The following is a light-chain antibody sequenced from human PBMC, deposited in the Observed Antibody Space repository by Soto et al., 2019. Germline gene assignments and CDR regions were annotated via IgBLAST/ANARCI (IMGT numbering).Light chain of an antibody. CDR2: DVD. Sequence: QSVLTQPRSVSGSPGQSVTISCTGSSIHISTHDYVSWYQQYPDKAPNLLVYDVDRRPSGVPDRFSGSKSGNTASLTISGLQIDDEADYFCCAYAGTYVFGSGTKVTVL. CDR1: SIHISTHDY. V-gene: IGLV2-11*01. J-gene: IGLJ1*01. CDR3: CAYAGTYV.